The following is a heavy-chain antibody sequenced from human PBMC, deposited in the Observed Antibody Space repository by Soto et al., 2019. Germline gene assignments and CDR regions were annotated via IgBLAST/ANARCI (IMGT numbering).Heavy chain of an antibody. J-gene: IGHJ6*02. D-gene: IGHD3-3*01. CDR1: GGTFGSYA. Sequence: QFQLVQSGAEVKKPGSSVKVSCKASGGTFGSYAISWVRQAPGQGLEGMGGIIPIFGTANYAQKFQGRVTITADESTSTAYMELSSLRSEDTAVYYCARAPWGGYYSYYGMDVWGQGTTVTVSS. V-gene: IGHV1-69*12. CDR2: IIPIFGTA. CDR3: ARAPWGGYYSYYGMDV.